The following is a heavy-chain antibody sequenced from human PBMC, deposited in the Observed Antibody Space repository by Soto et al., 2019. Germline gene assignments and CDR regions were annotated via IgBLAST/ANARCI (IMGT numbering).Heavy chain of an antibody. D-gene: IGHD2-15*01. CDR3: AKGLLNYYYYYGMDV. V-gene: IGHV3-23*01. CDR2: ISGSGGST. J-gene: IGHJ6*02. CDR1: GFTFSSYA. Sequence: GSLRLSCAASGFTFSSYAMSWVRQAPGKGLEWVSAISGSGGSTYYADSVKGRFTISRDNSKNTLYLQMNSLRAEDTAVYYCAKGLLNYYYYYGMDVWCQGTTVTVSS.